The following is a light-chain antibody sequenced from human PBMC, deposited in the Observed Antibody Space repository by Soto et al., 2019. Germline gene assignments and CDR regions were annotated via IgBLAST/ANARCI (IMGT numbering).Light chain of an antibody. Sequence: QSVLTQPPSVSGAPGQRVTISCTGSSSNIGAGYGVHWYQHLPGTAPKLLVHGNNDRPSGVPDRFSASKSDTSASLAITGLQVEDEADYYCQSFDSRLSGWVFGGGTKLTVL. CDR2: GNN. J-gene: IGLJ2*01. CDR1: SSNIGAGYG. V-gene: IGLV1-40*01. CDR3: QSFDSRLSGWV.